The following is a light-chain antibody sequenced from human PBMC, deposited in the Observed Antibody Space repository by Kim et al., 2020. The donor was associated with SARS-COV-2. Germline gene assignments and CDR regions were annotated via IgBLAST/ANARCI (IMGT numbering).Light chain of an antibody. Sequence: AVGRTDRSTTQGEGSRSNYSTWYQQKQGQAPLIVIYYKNNRPPAIPDRLSASTCGGTTSLSTTAGKAEDEADYYCNTRHSSGNHWVFGGGTQLTVL. CDR1: GSRSNY. V-gene: IGLV3-19*01. CDR3: NTRHSSGNHWV. CDR2: YKN. J-gene: IGLJ3*02.